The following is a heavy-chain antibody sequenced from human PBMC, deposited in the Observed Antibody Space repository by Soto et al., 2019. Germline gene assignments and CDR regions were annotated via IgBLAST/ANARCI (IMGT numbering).Heavy chain of an antibody. V-gene: IGHV1-69*01. D-gene: IGHD1-26*01. CDR2: IIPIFGTA. CDR1: GGTFSSYA. CDR3: AGRKVIVGATACYYYGMDV. J-gene: IGHJ6*02. Sequence: QVQLVQSGAEVKKPGSSVKVSCKASGGTFSSYAISWVRQAPGQGLEGMGGIIPIFGTANYAQKFQGTVTITADDSTSTAYMELTSLRAEDTAVYYCAGRKVIVGATACYYYGMDVWGQGTTVTVSS.